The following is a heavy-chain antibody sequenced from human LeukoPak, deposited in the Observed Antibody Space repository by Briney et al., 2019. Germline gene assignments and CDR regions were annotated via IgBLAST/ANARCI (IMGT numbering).Heavy chain of an antibody. CDR1: GCTFSNYA. CDR3: AKEGTYCGGDCYSEYFDY. D-gene: IGHD2-21*02. CDR2: ISGSGGLT. V-gene: IGHV3-23*01. Sequence: GGSLRLACAASGCTFSNYAMSWVRQAPGKGLEWVSAISGSGGLTYYTDSVKGRFSISRDNSKNTLYLQMNSLRAEDTAVYYCAKEGTYCGGDCYSEYFDYWGQGTQVTVSS. J-gene: IGHJ4*02.